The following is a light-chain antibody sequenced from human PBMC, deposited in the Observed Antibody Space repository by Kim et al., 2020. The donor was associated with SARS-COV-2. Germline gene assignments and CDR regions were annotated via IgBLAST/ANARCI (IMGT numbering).Light chain of an antibody. CDR3: QQYDNLPYS. Sequence: SSSVRDRVTITCQASQDISNYLNWYQQKPGKAPKLLIYDASNLEAGVPSRFSGSGSGTDFTFTISSLQPEDIATYYCQQYDNLPYSFGQGTKLEI. J-gene: IGKJ2*03. CDR2: DAS. V-gene: IGKV1-33*01. CDR1: QDISNY.